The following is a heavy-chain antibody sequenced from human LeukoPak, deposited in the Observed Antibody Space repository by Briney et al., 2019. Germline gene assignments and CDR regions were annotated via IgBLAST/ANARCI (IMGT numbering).Heavy chain of an antibody. Sequence: GGSLRLSCAASGFTFSSYAMSWVRQAPGKGLEWVSAISGSGGSTYYADSVKGRFTISRDNSKNMLYLQMNGLRAEDTAVYYCAKDSAWELLRGYFDYWGQGTLVTVSS. J-gene: IGHJ4*02. D-gene: IGHD1-26*01. CDR3: AKDSAWELLRGYFDY. CDR1: GFTFSSYA. V-gene: IGHV3-23*01. CDR2: ISGSGGST.